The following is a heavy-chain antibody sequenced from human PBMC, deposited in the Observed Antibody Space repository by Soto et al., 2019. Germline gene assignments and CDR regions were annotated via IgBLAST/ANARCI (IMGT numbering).Heavy chain of an antibody. V-gene: IGHV4-39*01. J-gene: IGHJ4*02. D-gene: IGHD3-10*01. Sequence: QPQLQESGPGLVKPSETLSLTCTVSNGSISSSISYWGWIRQPPGGGLAWVGSIHYNGNTYYHPSPMXRXTFXVDASMDQFSLQPSAVTAADTAVYYSVSRPTGLRFGDGPDSRGQGTQVTVYS. CDR2: IHYNGNT. CDR3: VSRPTGLRFGDGPDS. CDR1: NGSISSSISY.